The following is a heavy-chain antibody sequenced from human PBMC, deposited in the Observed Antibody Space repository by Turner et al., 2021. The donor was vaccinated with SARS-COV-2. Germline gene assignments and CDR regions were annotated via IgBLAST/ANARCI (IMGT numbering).Heavy chain of an antibody. CDR1: VGSISSSSYY. D-gene: IGHD6-13*01. J-gene: IGHJ5*02. CDR3: ARHWEVAAAAYLARFDP. Sequence: QLHLQESGPGLVKPSETLSLTVTVSVGSISSSSYYWGWIRQPPGKGLEWIGSIYYSGGTYYNPSLKSRVTISVDTSKNQFSLKLSSVTAADTAVYYCARHWEVAAAAYLARFDPWGQGTLVTVSS. CDR2: IYYSGGT. V-gene: IGHV4-39*01.